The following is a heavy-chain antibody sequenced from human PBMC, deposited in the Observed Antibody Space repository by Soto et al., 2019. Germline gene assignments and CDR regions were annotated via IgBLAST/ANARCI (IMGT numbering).Heavy chain of an antibody. Sequence: GESLKISRKGSGYSFAGYWITWVRQKPGKGLEWMGRIDPSDSQTYYSPSFRGHVTISATKSITTVFLQWSSLRASDTAMYYCARQIYDSDTGPNFQYYFDSWGQGTPVTVSS. J-gene: IGHJ4*02. CDR3: ARQIYDSDTGPNFQYYFDS. CDR1: GYSFAGYW. CDR2: IDPSDSQT. V-gene: IGHV5-10-1*01. D-gene: IGHD3-22*01.